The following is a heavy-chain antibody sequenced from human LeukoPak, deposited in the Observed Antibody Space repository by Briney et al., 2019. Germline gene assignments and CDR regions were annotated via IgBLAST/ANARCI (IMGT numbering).Heavy chain of an antibody. CDR2: ISLTGLT. CDR1: GGSISNTNW. D-gene: IGHD3-10*01. Sequence: PSETLSLTCGVSGGSISNTNWWSWVRQPPGQGLEWIGEISLTGLTHYNPSLKSRVTISVDTSKNQVSLKLRSVTAADTAVYYCATMVQGVHTYFGSWGQGNLVAVSS. J-gene: IGHJ4*02. CDR3: ATMVQGVHTYFGS. V-gene: IGHV4-4*02.